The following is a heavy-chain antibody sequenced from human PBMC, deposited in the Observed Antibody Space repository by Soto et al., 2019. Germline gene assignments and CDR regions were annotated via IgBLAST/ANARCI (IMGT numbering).Heavy chain of an antibody. CDR3: ARGGYDFSGVNFDEGFDF. J-gene: IGHJ3*01. D-gene: IGHD3-22*01. V-gene: IGHV4-59*11. CDR1: GGSLSSHF. CDR2: IFYTGIT. Sequence: TSEPLSLTCSVSGGSLSSHFWAWIRQPPGKGLEWVGHIFYTGITKYNPSLQSRVSISVDTSKERFSLTLNSVTAADTAVYYCARGGYDFSGVNFDEGFDFWGQGIPVT.